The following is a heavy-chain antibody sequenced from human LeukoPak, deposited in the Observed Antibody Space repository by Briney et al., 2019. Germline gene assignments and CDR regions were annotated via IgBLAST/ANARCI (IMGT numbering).Heavy chain of an antibody. CDR1: GFTFSNAW. Sequence: PGGSLRLSCAASGFTFSNAWMSWVRQAPGKGLEWVGRIKSKTDGGTTDYAAPVKGRFTISRDNSKNTLYLQMNSLRAEDTAVYYCAQNRFGYWGQGTLVTVSS. CDR3: AQNRFGY. V-gene: IGHV3-15*01. D-gene: IGHD1-14*01. J-gene: IGHJ4*02. CDR2: IKSKTDGGTT.